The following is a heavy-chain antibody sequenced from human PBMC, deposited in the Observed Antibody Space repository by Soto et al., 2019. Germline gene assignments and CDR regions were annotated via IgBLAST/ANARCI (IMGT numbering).Heavy chain of an antibody. Sequence: QVHLIQSGAEVKKPGSSVKVSCKAAGGTFNTYTLFWVRQAPGHGLEWMGRIIPMLPVTNSAQTFQGRLTLTAHKSTGTAFMELTSLTSDDTAVYYCSIGSWSAETFDVWGQGTMVTVS. V-gene: IGHV1-69*02. D-gene: IGHD2-2*01. J-gene: IGHJ3*01. CDR1: GGTFNTYT. CDR3: SIGSWSAETFDV. CDR2: IIPMLPVT.